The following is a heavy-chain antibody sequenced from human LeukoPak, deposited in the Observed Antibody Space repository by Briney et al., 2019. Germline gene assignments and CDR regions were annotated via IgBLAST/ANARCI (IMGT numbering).Heavy chain of an antibody. CDR3: ARGRYDILTGYPALYYYYGMDV. D-gene: IGHD3-9*01. J-gene: IGHJ6*02. CDR1: GGSISSGGYY. CDR2: ICYSGST. V-gene: IGHV4-31*03. Sequence: SETLSLTCTVSGGSISSGGYYWSWIRQHPGKGLEWIGYICYSGSTYYNPSLKSRVTISVDTSKNQFSLKLSSVTAADTAVYYCARGRYDILTGYPALYYYYGMDVWGQGTTVTVSS.